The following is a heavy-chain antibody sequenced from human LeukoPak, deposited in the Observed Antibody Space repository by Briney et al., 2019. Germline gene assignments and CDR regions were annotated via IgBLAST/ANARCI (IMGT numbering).Heavy chain of an antibody. CDR2: ISSSSSTI. CDR1: GFTCSSYS. D-gene: IGHD6-19*01. CDR3: ARDRSYSSGWHAEDY. V-gene: IGHV3-48*01. Sequence: GGSLRLXCAASGFTCSSYSMNWVRRAPGKGLEWVSYISSSSSTIYYADSVKGRFTISRDNAKNSLYLQMNSLRAEDTAVYYCARDRSYSSGWHAEDYWGQGTLVTVSS. J-gene: IGHJ4*02.